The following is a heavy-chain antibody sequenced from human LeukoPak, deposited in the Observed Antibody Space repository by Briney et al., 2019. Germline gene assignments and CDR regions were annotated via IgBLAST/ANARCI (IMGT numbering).Heavy chain of an antibody. CDR2: ISSSSNYI. V-gene: IGHV3-21*01. D-gene: IGHD3-10*01. CDR3: ARDRGGRTGLDY. CDR1: GFTFSSYS. Sequence: GGSLRLSCAASGFTFSSYSMNWVRQAPGKGLEWVSSISSSSNYIYYADSVKGRFTISRDNAKNSLYLQMNSLRAEDTAVYYCARDRGGRTGLDYWGQGTLVIVSS. J-gene: IGHJ4*02.